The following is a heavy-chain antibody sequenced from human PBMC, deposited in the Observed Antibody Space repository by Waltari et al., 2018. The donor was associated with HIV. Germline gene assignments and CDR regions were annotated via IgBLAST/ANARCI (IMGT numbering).Heavy chain of an antibody. V-gene: IGHV4-4*07. CDR3: ARDGTGSGSWGWFDP. D-gene: IGHD3-10*01. CDR2: IYTGDTT. Sequence: QVQLQESGLGLVKPSETLSLSCNVSADSITIYSWSWIRQAPGKGLEWIGHIYTGDTTDYNPSLKSRLTISLDTSKKQFSLRLSSVTGADTAVYYCARDGTGSGSWGWFDPWGQGTLVTVSS. CDR1: ADSITIYS. J-gene: IGHJ5*02.